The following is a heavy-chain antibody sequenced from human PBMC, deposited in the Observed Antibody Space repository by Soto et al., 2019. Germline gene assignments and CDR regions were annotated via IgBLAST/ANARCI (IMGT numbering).Heavy chain of an antibody. CDR3: ARQASYWHGGGGWLDP. CDR1: GLTFSAYV. CDR2: IGTQHDA. J-gene: IGHJ5*02. D-gene: IGHD2-8*02. V-gene: IGHV3-13*01. Sequence: VQLVESGGGLVQPGGSLRLSCAASGLTFSAYVMHWVRQATGKGLEWVAAIGTQHDAYYPDSVKGRFTISRENAKNSLYLQMNSLRAGDTAVYYWARQASYWHGGGGWLDPWGQGTLVTVSS.